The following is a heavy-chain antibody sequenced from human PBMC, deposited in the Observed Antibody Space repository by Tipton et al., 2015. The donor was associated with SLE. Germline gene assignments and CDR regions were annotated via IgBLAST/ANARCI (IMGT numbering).Heavy chain of an antibody. V-gene: IGHV4-59*11. CDR3: ARVDSTVTTGLDY. D-gene: IGHD4-17*01. J-gene: IGHJ4*02. Sequence: TLSLTCTVSGGSISSHSWSWIRQPPGKGLEWTGYVYYSGGTNYSPSLRSRVSISLDTSKNQFSLKLTSVTAADTAVYYCARVDSTVTTGLDYWGQGILVTVSS. CDR2: VYYSGGT. CDR1: GGSISSHS.